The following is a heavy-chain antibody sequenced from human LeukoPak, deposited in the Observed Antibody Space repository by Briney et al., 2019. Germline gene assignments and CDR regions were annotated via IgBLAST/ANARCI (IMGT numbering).Heavy chain of an antibody. CDR2: ICGRGDST. D-gene: IGHD2-15*01. CDR3: AILGYCSGGSCYHAIYFDY. J-gene: IGHJ4*02. CDR1: GVTFSYFA. Sequence: GGSLRLSRAACGVTFSYFAMRCPRPAPGRAVEWGSDICGRGDSTYPAASVKGRFTISRDKSKNTVYLQMTSLRAEDTAVYYCAILGYCSGGSCYHAIYFDYWGQGTLVTVSS. V-gene: IGHV3-23*01.